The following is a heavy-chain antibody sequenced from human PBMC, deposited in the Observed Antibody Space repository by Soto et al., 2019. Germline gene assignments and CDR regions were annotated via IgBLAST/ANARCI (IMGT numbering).Heavy chain of an antibody. CDR2: IYYSGST. Sequence: SETLSLTCTVSGGSISSGDYYWRWIRQPPGKGLEWIGYIYYSGSTYYNPSLKSRVTISVNTSKNQFSLKLSSVTAADTAVYYCARDDFWSGYYSGSHYYYGMDVWGQGTTVTVSS. J-gene: IGHJ6*02. D-gene: IGHD3-3*01. CDR3: ARDDFWSGYYSGSHYYYGMDV. CDR1: GGSISSGDYY. V-gene: IGHV4-30-4*01.